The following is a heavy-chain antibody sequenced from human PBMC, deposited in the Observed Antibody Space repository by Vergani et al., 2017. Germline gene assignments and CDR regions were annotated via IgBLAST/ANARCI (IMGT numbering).Heavy chain of an antibody. CDR3: TRHVPCSDGACVRFDH. CDR1: ESSFISNE. D-gene: IGHD5-24*01. J-gene: IGHJ4*02. Sequence: EVMLVQSGAEVKKPGESLKISCKYSESSFISNEIAWVRQMSGKGLQWMGNINPIDSKIAYSPSFQGQAIMSLDKSITTAYLQWRSLKASDTAIYYCTRHVPCSDGACVRFDHWGQGTQVTVSS. V-gene: IGHV5-51*01. CDR2: INPIDSKI.